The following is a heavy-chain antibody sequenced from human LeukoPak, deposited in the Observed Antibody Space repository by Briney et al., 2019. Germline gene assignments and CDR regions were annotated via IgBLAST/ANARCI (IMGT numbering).Heavy chain of an antibody. D-gene: IGHD3-10*01. CDR2: SDVEDYDT. Sequence: GASVKVSCKVSGDTLTALSIQWVRQAPGKGLEWMGGSDVEDYDTIYTQKFQGRVTMTEDTSTDTAYMELSSLRSEDTAVYYCATVVGWFGESKGYWGQGTLVTVSS. CDR1: GDTLTALS. V-gene: IGHV1-24*01. J-gene: IGHJ4*02. CDR3: ATVVGWFGESKGY.